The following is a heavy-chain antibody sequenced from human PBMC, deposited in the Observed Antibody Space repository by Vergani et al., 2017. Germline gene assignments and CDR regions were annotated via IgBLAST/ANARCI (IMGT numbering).Heavy chain of an antibody. V-gene: IGHV3-23*04. CDR1: GFTFSSYS. J-gene: IGHJ3*02. CDR2: ISGSGGSP. Sequence: EVQLVESGGGLVQPGGSLRLSCAASGFTFSSYSMNWVRQAPGKGLEWVSAISGSGGSPYYADSVKGRFTIARDNSKNTLYLQMNSMRAEDTAVYYCAKVGSSSWYGAFDIWGQGTMVTVSS. CDR3: AKVGSSSWYGAFDI. D-gene: IGHD6-13*01.